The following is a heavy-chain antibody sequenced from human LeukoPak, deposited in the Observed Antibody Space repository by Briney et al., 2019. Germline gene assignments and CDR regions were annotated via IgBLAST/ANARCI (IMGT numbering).Heavy chain of an antibody. J-gene: IGHJ4*02. CDR2: ISGSGGST. CDR3: AKDDLNGGNSE. Sequence: GGSLRLSCAASGFTFSSYAMSWVRQAPGKGLEWVSAISGSGGSTCYADSVKGRFTISRDNSKNTLYLQMNSLRAEDTAVYYCAKDDLNGGNSEWGQGTLVTVSS. D-gene: IGHD2-21*02. V-gene: IGHV3-23*01. CDR1: GFTFSSYA.